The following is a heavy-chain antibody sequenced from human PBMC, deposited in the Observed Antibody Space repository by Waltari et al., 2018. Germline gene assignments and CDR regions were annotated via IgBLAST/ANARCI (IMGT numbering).Heavy chain of an antibody. Sequence: QVQLVESGGGVVQPGRSLRLSCAASGFPFSSYGMHSVRRAPGKGLEWVAVIWYDGSNKYYADSVKGRFTISRDNSKNTLYLQMNSLRAEDTAVYYCARDQAQQLVYSVFDYWGQGTLVTVSS. V-gene: IGHV3-33*01. J-gene: IGHJ4*02. D-gene: IGHD6-13*01. CDR3: ARDQAQQLVYSVFDY. CDR2: IWYDGSNK. CDR1: GFPFSSYG.